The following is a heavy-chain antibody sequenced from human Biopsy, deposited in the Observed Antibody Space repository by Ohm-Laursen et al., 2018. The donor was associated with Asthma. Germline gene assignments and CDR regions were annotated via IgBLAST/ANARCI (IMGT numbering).Heavy chain of an antibody. J-gene: IGHJ4*02. CDR2: ISFDGSNK. D-gene: IGHD1-26*01. Sequence: SLRLSCTASGFTFSNYGMHWVRQAPGKGLDWVAVISFDGSNKNYTDSVRGRFTISRDNSRNTLHLQMNSLRAEDTAVYYCAKDVFPGWELRRGPDYWGQGTLVTVSS. V-gene: IGHV3-30*18. CDR1: GFTFSNYG. CDR3: AKDVFPGWELRRGPDY.